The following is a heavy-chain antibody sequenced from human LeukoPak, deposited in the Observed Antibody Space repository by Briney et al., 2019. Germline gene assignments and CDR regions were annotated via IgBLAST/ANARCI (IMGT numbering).Heavy chain of an antibody. CDR1: GFSGSKYY. Sequence: GVLRLSCAASGFSGSKYYMSWVRQAPGKGLESVSVIFSGGNTYYADSVKGRFTISRDNSKNTLYLQMNSLRTGDTAVYYCAKDLLNWGFDYWGQGTLVTVSS. D-gene: IGHD7-27*01. V-gene: IGHV3-66*02. CDR3: AKDLLNWGFDY. CDR2: IFSGGNT. J-gene: IGHJ4*02.